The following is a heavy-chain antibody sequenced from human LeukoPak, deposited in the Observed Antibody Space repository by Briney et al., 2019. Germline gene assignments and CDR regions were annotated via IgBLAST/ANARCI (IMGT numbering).Heavy chain of an antibody. CDR2: ISWNSGSI. CDR3: ARDSGATVTTLGY. Sequence: GGSLRLSCAASGFTFDDYAMHWVRQAPGKGLEWVSGISWNSGSIGYADSVKGRFTISRDNAKNSLYLQMNSLRAEDTALYYCARDSGATVTTLGYWGQGTLVTVSS. J-gene: IGHJ4*02. CDR1: GFTFDDYA. V-gene: IGHV3-9*01. D-gene: IGHD4-17*01.